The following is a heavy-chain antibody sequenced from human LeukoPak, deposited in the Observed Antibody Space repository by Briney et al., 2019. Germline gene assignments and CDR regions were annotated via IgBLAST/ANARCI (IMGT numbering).Heavy chain of an antibody. CDR2: ISAYNGNT. CDR1: GYTFTGYY. J-gene: IGHJ4*02. CDR3: ARDLGSGWTDY. D-gene: IGHD6-19*01. V-gene: IGHV1-18*04. Sequence: ASVKVSCKASGYTFTGYYMHWVRQAPGQGLEWMGWISAYNGNTNYAQKLQGRVTMTTDTSTSTAYMELRSLRSDDTAVYYCARDLGSGWTDYWGQGTLVTVSS.